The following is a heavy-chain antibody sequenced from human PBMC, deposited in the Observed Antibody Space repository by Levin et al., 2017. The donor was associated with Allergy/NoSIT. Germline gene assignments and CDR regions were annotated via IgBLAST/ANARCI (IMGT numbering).Heavy chain of an antibody. J-gene: IGHJ4*02. V-gene: IGHV3-23*01. CDR2: ISGSGGST. Sequence: LSLTCAASGFTFSSYAMSWVRQAPGKGLEWVSAISGSGGSTYYADSVKGRFTISRDNSKNTLYLQMNSLRAEDTAVYYCAKDPKSHYFDYWGQGTLVTVSS. CDR1: GFTFSSYA. CDR3: AKDPKSHYFDY.